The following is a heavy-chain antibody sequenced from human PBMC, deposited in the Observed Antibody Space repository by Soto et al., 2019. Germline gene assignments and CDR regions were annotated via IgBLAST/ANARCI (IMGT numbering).Heavy chain of an antibody. CDR1: GFSFSTSQVG. CDR3: AHRPGGYLSGWDNGYFDY. Sequence: GSGPTLVNPTQTLTLTCTFSGFSFSTSQVGVGWIRQPPGKAQEWLALIYRDDDKRYSPSLRNRLSITKDTSKNQVVLTMTNMDPVDTATYYCAHRPGGYLSGWDNGYFDYWGRGALVTVSS. D-gene: IGHD6-19*01. V-gene: IGHV2-5*02. CDR2: IYRDDDK. J-gene: IGHJ4*02.